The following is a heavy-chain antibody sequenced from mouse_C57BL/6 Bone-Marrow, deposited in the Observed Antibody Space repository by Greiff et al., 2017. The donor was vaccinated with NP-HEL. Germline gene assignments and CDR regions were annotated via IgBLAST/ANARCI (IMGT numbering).Heavy chain of an antibody. D-gene: IGHD2-4*01. CDR2: ISYDGSN. CDR1: GYSITSGYY. CDR3: ARGYYDYDVAWFAY. V-gene: IGHV3-6*01. J-gene: IGHJ3*01. Sequence: EVKLMESGPGLVKPSQSLSLTCSVTGYSITSGYYWNWIRQFPGNKLEWMGYISYDGSNNYNPSLKNRISITRDTSKNQFFLKLNSVTTEDTATYYCARGYYDYDVAWFAYWGQGTLVTVSA.